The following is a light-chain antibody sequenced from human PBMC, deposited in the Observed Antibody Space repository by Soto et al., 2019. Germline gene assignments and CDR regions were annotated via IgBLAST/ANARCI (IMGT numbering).Light chain of an antibody. CDR1: QSVSSN. J-gene: IGKJ2*01. Sequence: EIVMTQSPATLSVSPGERATLSCRASQSVSSNLAWYQQQPGQAPRLLIYGASTRATGIPARFSGSGSGTEFTLNISSLQSEDFAVYYCQQYNNWPPYTFGQGTKREIK. CDR3: QQYNNWPPYT. V-gene: IGKV3-15*01. CDR2: GAS.